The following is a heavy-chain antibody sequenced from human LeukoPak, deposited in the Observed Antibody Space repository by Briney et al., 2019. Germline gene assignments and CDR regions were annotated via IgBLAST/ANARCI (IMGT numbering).Heavy chain of an antibody. Sequence: PGGSLRLSCAASGFTFSSYSMNWVRQAPGKGLEWVSSISSSSSYIYYADSVKGRFTISRDNAKNSLYLQMNSLRAEDTAVYYCARVGTIYSSSSPWDYWGQGTLVTVSS. D-gene: IGHD6-6*01. CDR2: ISSSSSYI. V-gene: IGHV3-21*01. CDR3: ARVGTIYSSSSPWDY. CDR1: GFTFSSYS. J-gene: IGHJ4*02.